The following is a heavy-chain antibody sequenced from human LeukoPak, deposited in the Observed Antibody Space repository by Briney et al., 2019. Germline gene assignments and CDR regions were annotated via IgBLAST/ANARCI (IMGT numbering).Heavy chain of an antibody. CDR1: GGSISSYY. V-gene: IGHV4-59*08. CDR3: ARGGVDWFDP. Sequence: PSETLSLPCTVSGGSISSYYWSWIRQPPGKGLEWIGYIYYSGSTNYNPSLKSRVTISVDTSKNQFSLKLSSVTAADTAVYYCARGGVDWFDPWGQGTLVTVSS. CDR2: IYYSGST. D-gene: IGHD3-3*01. J-gene: IGHJ5*02.